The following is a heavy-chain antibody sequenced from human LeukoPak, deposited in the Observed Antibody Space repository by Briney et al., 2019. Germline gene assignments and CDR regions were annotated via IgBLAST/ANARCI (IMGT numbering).Heavy chain of an antibody. D-gene: IGHD2-2*01. CDR3: ARETSESFDI. CDR2: IGSRSTSI. CDR1: GFTFTSHS. J-gene: IGHJ3*02. Sequence: GGSLRLSCAASGFTFTSHSMNWVRQAPRKGLEWVTYIGSRSTSIYYADSVKGRFTISRDNAKNSLYLQMNSLRAEDTAVYYCARETSESFDIWGQGTMVTVSS. V-gene: IGHV3-21*01.